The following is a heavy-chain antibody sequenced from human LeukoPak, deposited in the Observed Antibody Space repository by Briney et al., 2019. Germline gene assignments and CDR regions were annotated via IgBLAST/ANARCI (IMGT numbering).Heavy chain of an antibody. V-gene: IGHV3-43*02. CDR3: AKADCGGTCFLIDN. D-gene: IGHD2-21*02. Sequence: GGSLRLSCAASGFSFDNYAMHWVRQGPGKSLQWVSVISVDGGTTYYADSVKGRFTISRDSSKNSLYLQMNSLTTEDSVLYYCAKADCGGTCFLIDNWGQGTLVTVSS. J-gene: IGHJ4*02. CDR1: GFSFDNYA. CDR2: ISVDGGTT.